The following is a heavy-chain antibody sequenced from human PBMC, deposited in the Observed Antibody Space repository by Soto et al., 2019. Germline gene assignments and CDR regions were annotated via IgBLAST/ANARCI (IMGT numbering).Heavy chain of an antibody. Sequence: QVQLQQWGAGLLKPSETLSLTCAVYGGSFSGYYWSWIRQPPGKGLEWIGEINHSGSTNYNPSLKSRVTISVDTSKNQFSLKLSSVTAADTAVYYCARGGYYGSGSRQYYYGMDVWGQGTTVTVSS. J-gene: IGHJ6*02. CDR3: ARGGYYGSGSRQYYYGMDV. CDR1: GGSFSGYY. CDR2: INHSGST. D-gene: IGHD3-10*01. V-gene: IGHV4-34*01.